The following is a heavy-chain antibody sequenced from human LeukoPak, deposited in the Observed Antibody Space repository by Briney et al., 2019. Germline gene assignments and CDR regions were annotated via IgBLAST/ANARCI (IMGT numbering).Heavy chain of an antibody. D-gene: IGHD5-12*01. V-gene: IGHV3-7*01. CDR2: IRQDGSER. CDR1: GFIFSNYW. Sequence: GGSLRLSCAASGFIFSNYWMTWVCQAPGKGLEWVAHIRQDGSERHYVDSVKDRFTISRDNAKNSLDLQMDSLRAEDTAVYYCARDWGSTGYDLYDSWGQGTLVTVSS. J-gene: IGHJ4*02. CDR3: ARDWGSTGYDLYDS.